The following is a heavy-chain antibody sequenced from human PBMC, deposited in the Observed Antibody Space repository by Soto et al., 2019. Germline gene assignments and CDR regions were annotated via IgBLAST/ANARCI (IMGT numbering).Heavy chain of an antibody. CDR2: IDPSDSYT. Sequence: GESLKFSCKGSGYSFTSYWISWVRQMPGKGLEWMGRIDPSDSYTNYRPSFQGHVTISVDKSISTAYLQWSSLEASDTAMYYCASPGSRTVVPPNYYYGLDVWGQGTTVTVSS. CDR1: GYSFTSYW. CDR3: ASPGSRTVVPPNYYYGLDV. V-gene: IGHV5-10-1*01. D-gene: IGHD2-21*01. J-gene: IGHJ6*02.